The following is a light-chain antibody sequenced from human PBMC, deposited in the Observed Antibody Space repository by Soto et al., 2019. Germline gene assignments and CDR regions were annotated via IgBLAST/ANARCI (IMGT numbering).Light chain of an antibody. CDR3: QQFSSYPLT. Sequence: EIVFTQSPATLSLSPGERATLPCRASQSVSSYLAWYQQKPGQAPRLLIYDASNRATGIPARFSGSGSGTDFTLTISSLEPEDFAVYYCQQFSSYPLTFGGGTKVDIK. J-gene: IGKJ4*01. V-gene: IGKV3-11*01. CDR1: QSVSSY. CDR2: DAS.